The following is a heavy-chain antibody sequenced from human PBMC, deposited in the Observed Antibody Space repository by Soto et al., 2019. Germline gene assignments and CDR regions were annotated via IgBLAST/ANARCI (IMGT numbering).Heavy chain of an antibody. CDR2: ISGSGGST. CDR3: AKDKGLILWFGELSRGWFDP. J-gene: IGHJ5*02. V-gene: IGHV3-23*01. Sequence: GGSLRLSCAASGFTFSSYAMSWVRQAPGKGLEWVSAISGSGGSTYYADSLKGRFTISRDNSKNTLYLQMNSLRAEDTAVYYCAKDKGLILWFGELSRGWFDPWGQGTLVTVSS. D-gene: IGHD3-10*01. CDR1: GFTFSSYA.